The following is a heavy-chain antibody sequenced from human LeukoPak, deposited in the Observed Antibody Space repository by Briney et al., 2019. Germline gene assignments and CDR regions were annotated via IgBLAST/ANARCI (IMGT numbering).Heavy chain of an antibody. V-gene: IGHV3-30-3*01. CDR2: ISYDGSNK. Sequence: GRSLRLSCAASGFTFSSYAMHWVRQAPGKGLEWVAVISYDGSNKYYAGSVKGRFTISRDNSKNTLYLQMNSLRAEDTAVYYCATHDSSGYFDYWGQGTLVTVSS. CDR3: ATHDSSGYFDY. D-gene: IGHD3-22*01. CDR1: GFTFSSYA. J-gene: IGHJ4*02.